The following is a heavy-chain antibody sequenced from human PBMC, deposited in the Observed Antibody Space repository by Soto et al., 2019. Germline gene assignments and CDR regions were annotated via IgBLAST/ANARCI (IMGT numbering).Heavy chain of an antibody. CDR1: GFSLSTSGVG. D-gene: IGHD3-22*01. Sequence: QITLKESGPTLVKPTQPLTLTCTFSGFSLSTSGVGVGWIRQPPGKALEWLALIYWDDDKRYSPSLKSRLTVTKDTSKNQVVLTMTITDPVDTATYYCAHLYDSSGYCAYWGPGTLVTVSS. CDR3: AHLYDSSGYCAY. V-gene: IGHV2-5*02. CDR2: IYWDDDK. J-gene: IGHJ4*02.